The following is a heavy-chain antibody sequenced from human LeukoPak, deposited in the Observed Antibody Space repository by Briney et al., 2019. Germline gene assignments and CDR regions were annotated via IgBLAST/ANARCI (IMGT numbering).Heavy chain of an antibody. CDR2: IRYDGSNK. CDR3: AKDPYYYDSSGRYYFDY. CDR1: GFTFSSYG. Sequence: GGSLRLSCAASGFTFSSYGMHWVRQAPGKGLEWVAFIRYDGSNKYYADSVKGRFTISRDNSKNTLYLQMNSLRAEDTAVYYRAKDPYYYDSSGRYYFDYWGQGTLVTVSS. J-gene: IGHJ4*02. D-gene: IGHD3-22*01. V-gene: IGHV3-30*02.